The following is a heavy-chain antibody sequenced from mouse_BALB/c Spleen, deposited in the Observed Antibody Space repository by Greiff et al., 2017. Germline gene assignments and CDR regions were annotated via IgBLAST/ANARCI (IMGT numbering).Heavy chain of an antibody. CDR2: INPYNDGT. CDR3: ARSFTTVVATDY. V-gene: IGHV1-7*01. J-gene: IGHJ2*01. CDR1: GYTFTSYW. D-gene: IGHD1-1*01. Sequence: QVQLQQSGAELAKPGASVKMSCKASGYTFTSYWMHWVKQRPGQGLEWIGYINPYNDGTKYNEKFKGKATLTSDKSSSTAYMELSSLTSEDSAVYYCARSFTTVVATDYWGQGTTLTVSS.